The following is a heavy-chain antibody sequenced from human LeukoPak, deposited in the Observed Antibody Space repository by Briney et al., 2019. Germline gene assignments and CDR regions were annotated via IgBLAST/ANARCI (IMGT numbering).Heavy chain of an antibody. CDR1: GYTFTSYA. D-gene: IGHD3-9*01. CDR3: ARDPSTLRYFDQRGWFDP. Sequence: ASVKVSCKASGYTFTSYAMHWVRQAPGQRLEWMGWINAGNGNTKYSQKFQGRVTITRDTSASTAYMELSSLRSEDTAVYYCARDPSTLRYFDQRGWFDPWGQGTLVTVSS. J-gene: IGHJ5*02. CDR2: INAGNGNT. V-gene: IGHV1-3*01.